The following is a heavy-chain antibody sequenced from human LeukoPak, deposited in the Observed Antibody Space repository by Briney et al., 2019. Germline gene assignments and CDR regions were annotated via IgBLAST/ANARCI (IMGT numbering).Heavy chain of an antibody. Sequence: GGSLRLSCVATGFTFGKYWMSWVRQAPGKGLEWVANIKLDGSEKNYVDSVKGRFTISRDNTKNSLYLQMNSLRVEDTAVFYCARDQYDTWSRRGNFDSWGQGTLVIVSS. V-gene: IGHV3-7*03. CDR2: IKLDGSEK. D-gene: IGHD3-3*01. CDR1: GFTFGKYW. CDR3: ARDQYDTWSRRGNFDS. J-gene: IGHJ4*02.